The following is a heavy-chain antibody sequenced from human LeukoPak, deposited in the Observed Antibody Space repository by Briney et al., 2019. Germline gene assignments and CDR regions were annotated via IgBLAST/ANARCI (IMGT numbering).Heavy chain of an antibody. D-gene: IGHD3-3*01. V-gene: IGHV3-74*01. CDR2: INSDGSST. CDR1: GFTFSSYW. J-gene: IGHJ4*02. Sequence: GGSLRLSCAASGFTFSSYWMHWVRQAPGKGLVWVSRINSDGSSTSYADSVKGRFTISRYNAKNTLYLRMNSLRAEDTAVYYCAREVRDFWSGYYFDYWGQGTLVTVSS. CDR3: AREVRDFWSGYYFDY.